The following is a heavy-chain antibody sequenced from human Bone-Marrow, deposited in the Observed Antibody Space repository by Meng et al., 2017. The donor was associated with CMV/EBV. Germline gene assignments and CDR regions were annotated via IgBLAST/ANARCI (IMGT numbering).Heavy chain of an antibody. Sequence: AAAGFNFPYHSMHWVRQAPGKGLEWVSLISWDGYNTYYTDSVEGRFTISRDDSKNSLYLQMNSLRPEDSAFYYCVKPPDSGDYYFDSWGRGTLVTVSS. D-gene: IGHD2-21*02. J-gene: IGHJ4*02. CDR1: GFNFPYHS. V-gene: IGHV3-43*01. CDR2: ISWDGYNT. CDR3: VKPPDSGDYYFDS.